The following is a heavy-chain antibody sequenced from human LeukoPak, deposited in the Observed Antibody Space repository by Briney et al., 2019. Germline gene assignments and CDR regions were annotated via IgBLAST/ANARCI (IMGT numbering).Heavy chain of an antibody. Sequence: GGSLRLSCAASGFTFSDFYMSWIRQGQEKGREWLSYISSSGTYTNYADSVKGRFTISRDNAKNSLYLQMNSLRAEDTAVYYCARGSWSAAGTSIDYWGQGTLVTVSS. V-gene: IGHV3-11*06. CDR1: GFTFSDFY. CDR3: ARGSWSAAGTSIDY. CDR2: ISSSGTYT. D-gene: IGHD6-13*01. J-gene: IGHJ4*02.